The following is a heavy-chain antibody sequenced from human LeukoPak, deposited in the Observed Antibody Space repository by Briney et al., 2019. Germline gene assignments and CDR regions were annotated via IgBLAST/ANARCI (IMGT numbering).Heavy chain of an antibody. D-gene: IGHD6-19*01. CDR3: ARPVAEWNYYYGMDV. CDR1: GYGFSSYW. Sequence: GESLKISCEGSGYGFSSYWIAWVRQTPGKGLEWMGVIYPTDSDTRYSPSFQGQVTMSVVRSISTAYLQWSGLKASDTAMYYCARPVAEWNYYYGMDVWGQGTTVTVSS. CDR2: IYPTDSDT. J-gene: IGHJ6*02. V-gene: IGHV5-51*01.